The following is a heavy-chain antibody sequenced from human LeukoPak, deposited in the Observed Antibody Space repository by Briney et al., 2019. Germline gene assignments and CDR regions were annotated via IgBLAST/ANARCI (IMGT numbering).Heavy chain of an antibody. CDR3: AKGQGEYSSSWYGDYYYYYMDV. D-gene: IGHD6-13*01. CDR1: GFTFSSYA. V-gene: IGHV3-23*01. Sequence: GGSLRLSCAASGFTFSSYAMSWVRQAPGKGLEWVSAISGSGGSTYYADSVKGRFTISRDNSKNTLYLQMNSLRAEDTAVYYCAKGQGEYSSSWYGDYYYYYMDVWGKGTTVTISS. CDR2: ISGSGGST. J-gene: IGHJ6*03.